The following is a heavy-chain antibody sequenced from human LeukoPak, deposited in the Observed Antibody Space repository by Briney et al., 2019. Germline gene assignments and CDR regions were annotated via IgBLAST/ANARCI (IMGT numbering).Heavy chain of an antibody. CDR2: INAGNGNT. D-gene: IGHD5-18*01. Sequence: ASVKVSCKASGYTFTSYAMHWVRQAPEQRLEWMGWINAGNGNTKYSQKFQGRVTITRDTSASTAYMELSSLRSEDTAVYYCARDGDVDTAMVTNWFDPWGRGTLVTVSS. J-gene: IGHJ5*02. CDR3: ARDGDVDTAMVTNWFDP. CDR1: GYTFTSYA. V-gene: IGHV1-3*01.